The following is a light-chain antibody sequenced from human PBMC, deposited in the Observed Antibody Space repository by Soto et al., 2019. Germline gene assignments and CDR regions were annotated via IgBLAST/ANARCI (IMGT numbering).Light chain of an antibody. Sequence: VLTQPPSASALLGASIKLTCTLSSEHSTYTIEWYQQRPGRSPQYIMKVKSDGSHSKGDGIPDRFMGSSSGADRYLTFANRQCDDEAECHWGGSDAVGGEGGDGFGTGTKLTVL. CDR1: SEHSTYT. V-gene: IGLV4-3*01. CDR2: VKSDGSH. J-gene: IGLJ1*01. CDR3: GGSDAVGGEGGDG.